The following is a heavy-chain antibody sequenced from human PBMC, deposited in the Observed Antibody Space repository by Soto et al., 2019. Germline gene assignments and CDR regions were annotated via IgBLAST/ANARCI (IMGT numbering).Heavy chain of an antibody. J-gene: IGHJ5*02. CDR3: AIDIVVVPAAIRWFDP. V-gene: IGHV4-34*01. CDR2: INHSGST. CDR1: GGSFSGYY. D-gene: IGHD2-2*02. Sequence: SETLSLTCAVYGGSFSGYYWSWIRQPPGKGLEWIGEINHSGSTNYNPSLKSRVTISVDTSKNQFSLKLSSVTAADTAVYYCAIDIVVVPAAIRWFDPWGQGTLVTVSS.